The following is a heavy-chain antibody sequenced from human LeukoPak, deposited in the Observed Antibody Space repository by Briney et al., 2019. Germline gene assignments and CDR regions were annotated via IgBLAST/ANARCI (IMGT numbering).Heavy chain of an antibody. CDR3: ARFYRPKRFLEWSAPFDP. D-gene: IGHD3-3*01. CDR1: GYTFNNYG. J-gene: IGHJ5*02. Sequence: ASVKVSCKASGYTFNNYGISWVRQAPGQGLEWMGWISAYTGNTHYAQKVQGRVTMTTDTSTSTAYMELRSLTSDDTAVYYCARFYRPKRFLEWSAPFDPWGQGTLVTVSS. CDR2: ISAYTGNT. V-gene: IGHV1-18*01.